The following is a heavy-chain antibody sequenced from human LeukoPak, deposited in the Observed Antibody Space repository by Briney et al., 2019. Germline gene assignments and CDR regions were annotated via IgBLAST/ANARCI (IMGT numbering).Heavy chain of an antibody. CDR1: GFTFSSYW. V-gene: IGHV3-7*01. CDR3: ARDFCMDGSGSYDY. D-gene: IGHD3-10*01. J-gene: IGHJ4*02. CDR2: IKQDGSEK. Sequence: GGSLRLSCAASGFTFSSYWMSWVRQAPGKGLEWVANIKQDGSEKYYVDSVKGRFTISRDNAKNSLYLQMNSLRAEDTAVYYCARDFCMDGSGSYDYWGQGTLVTVSS.